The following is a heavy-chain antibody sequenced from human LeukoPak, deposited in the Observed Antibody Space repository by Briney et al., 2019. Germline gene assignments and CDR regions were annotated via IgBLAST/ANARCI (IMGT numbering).Heavy chain of an antibody. CDR3: ARVPKYDFWSGYYWFDP. CDR1: GGSISSGGYY. Sequence: PSETLSLTCTVSGGSISSGGYYWSWIRQHPGKGLEWIGYIYYSGSTNYNPSLKSRVTISVDTSKNQFSLKLNSVTAADTAVYYCARVPKYDFWSGYYWFDPWGQGTLVTVSS. V-gene: IGHV4-61*08. CDR2: IYYSGST. J-gene: IGHJ5*02. D-gene: IGHD3-3*01.